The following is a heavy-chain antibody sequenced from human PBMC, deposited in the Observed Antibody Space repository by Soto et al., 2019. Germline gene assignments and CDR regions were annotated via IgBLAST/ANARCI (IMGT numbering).Heavy chain of an antibody. V-gene: IGHV2-5*01. CDR1: GFSLSTSKVG. CDR3: AHRRGGWSLRVDWFDP. Sequence: QITLKESGPTLVKPTQTLTLTFTFSGFSLSTSKVGVGWIRQPPGKALEWLALIYWNDDRRYRPSLERRLTITKDTSKNQVVLTMTNMDPVDTATYYCAHRRGGWSLRVDWFDPWGQGTLVTVSS. CDR2: IYWNDDR. D-gene: IGHD6-19*01. J-gene: IGHJ5*02.